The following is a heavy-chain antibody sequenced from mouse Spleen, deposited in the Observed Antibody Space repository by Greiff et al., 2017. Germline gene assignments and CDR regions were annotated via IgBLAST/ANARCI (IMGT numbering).Heavy chain of an antibody. J-gene: IGHJ2*01. CDR1: GFTFSDYG. CDR2: ISSGSSTI. V-gene: IGHV5-17*01. CDR3: AIYYDYDGYFDY. Sequence: EVKLVESGGGLVKPGGSLKLSCAASGFTFSDYGMHWVRQAPEKGLEWVAYISSGSSTIYYADTVKGRFTISRDNAKNTLFLQMTSLRSEDTAMYYCAIYYDYDGYFDYWGQGTTLTVSS. D-gene: IGHD2-4*01.